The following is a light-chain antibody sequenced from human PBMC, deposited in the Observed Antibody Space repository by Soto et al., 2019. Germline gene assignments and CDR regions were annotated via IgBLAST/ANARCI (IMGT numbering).Light chain of an antibody. J-gene: IGLJ3*02. Sequence: QSALTQPASVSGSPGQSITISCTGSSSDVGGYNYVSWYQQHPGKAPKLMIYEVSNRPSGVSARFSGSKSGNAASLTFSGLQAEDAAAYYCVSYTPSTPRVLGRGTQLPLL. CDR2: EVS. V-gene: IGLV2-14*01. CDR1: SSDVGGYNY. CDR3: VSYTPSTPRV.